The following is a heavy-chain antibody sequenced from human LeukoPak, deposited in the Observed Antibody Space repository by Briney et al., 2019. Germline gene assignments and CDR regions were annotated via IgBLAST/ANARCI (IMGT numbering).Heavy chain of an antibody. CDR3: ARHGPYSSSWYRNYFDY. CDR1: GYTFTSYG. Sequence: GASVKVSCKASGYTFTSYGISWVRQAPGQGLEWMGWISAYNGNTNYAQKLQGRVTMTTDTSTSTAYMELRSLRSDDTAVYYCARHGPYSSSWYRNYFDYWGQGTLVTVSS. D-gene: IGHD6-13*01. J-gene: IGHJ4*02. V-gene: IGHV1-18*01. CDR2: ISAYNGNT.